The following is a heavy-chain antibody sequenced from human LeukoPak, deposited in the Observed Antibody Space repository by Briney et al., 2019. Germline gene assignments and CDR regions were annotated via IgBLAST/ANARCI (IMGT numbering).Heavy chain of an antibody. Sequence: GGSLRLSCAASGFTFNTYWMNWVRQAPGGGPVWVAHILNDGGSTSYADSVKGRFIISRDNAKNTLSLQMNSLRADDTAVYYCVRQNYGYDYWGQGTPVTVSS. J-gene: IGHJ4*02. CDR1: GFTFNTYW. CDR3: VRQNYGYDY. CDR2: ILNDGGST. D-gene: IGHD3-10*01. V-gene: IGHV3-74*01.